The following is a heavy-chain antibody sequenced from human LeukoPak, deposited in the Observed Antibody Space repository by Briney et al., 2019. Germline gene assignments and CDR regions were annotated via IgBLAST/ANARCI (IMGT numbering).Heavy chain of an antibody. CDR1: EFTLSNYW. J-gene: IGHJ3*02. CDR3: ARDGMVRGVIIWDAFDI. CDR2: ISSSSSTI. D-gene: IGHD3-10*01. Sequence: GGSLRLSCAGAEFTLSNYWMSWVRQAPGKGLEWVSYISSSSSTIYYADSVKGRFTISRDNAKNSLYLQMNSLRDEDTAVYYCARDGMVRGVIIWDAFDIWGQGTMVTVSS. V-gene: IGHV3-48*02.